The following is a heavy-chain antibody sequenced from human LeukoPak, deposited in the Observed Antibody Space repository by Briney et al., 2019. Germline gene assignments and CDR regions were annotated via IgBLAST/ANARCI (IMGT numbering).Heavy chain of an antibody. CDR1: GYTFTSYD. CDR2: MNPNSGNT. CDR3: ARAYGGNSGVTITYYYYYYMGV. J-gene: IGHJ6*03. Sequence: ASVKVSCKASGYTFTSYDINWVRQATGQGLEWMVWMNPNSGNTGYAQKFQGRVIMTRDTSTSTAYMELSSLRPEDTAVYYCARAYGGNSGVTITYYYYYYMGVWGKGTTVTVSS. V-gene: IGHV1-8*01. D-gene: IGHD4-23*01.